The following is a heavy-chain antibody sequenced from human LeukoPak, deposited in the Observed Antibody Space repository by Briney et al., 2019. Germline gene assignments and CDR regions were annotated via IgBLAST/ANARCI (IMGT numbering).Heavy chain of an antibody. V-gene: IGHV1-3*01. CDR3: ARYSYGDYVVDHYYFDY. Sequence: ASVKVSCKTSGYIFTSYAVHWVRQAPGQRLEWMGWINVGNGNTKYSQKFQGRVTITRDTSASTAYMELSSLRSEDTAVYYCARYSYGDYVVDHYYFDYWGQGTLVTVSS. CDR1: GYIFTSYA. D-gene: IGHD4-17*01. CDR2: INVGNGNT. J-gene: IGHJ4*02.